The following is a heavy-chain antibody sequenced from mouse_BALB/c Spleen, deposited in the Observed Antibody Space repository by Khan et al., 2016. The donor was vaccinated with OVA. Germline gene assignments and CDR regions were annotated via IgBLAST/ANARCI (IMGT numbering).Heavy chain of an antibody. Sequence: EVELVESGGDLVKPGGSLKLSCAASGFTFSSYVMSWVRQTPEKRLEWVASISSGGSTYYPDSVKGRFTIFRDNARKILCLQMSSLRSEDTAMYYGAREAYRYDEYYFDYWGQGTTLTVSS. D-gene: IGHD2-14*01. J-gene: IGHJ2*01. CDR1: GFTFSSYV. CDR2: ISSGGST. V-gene: IGHV5-6-5*01. CDR3: AREAYRYDEYYFDY.